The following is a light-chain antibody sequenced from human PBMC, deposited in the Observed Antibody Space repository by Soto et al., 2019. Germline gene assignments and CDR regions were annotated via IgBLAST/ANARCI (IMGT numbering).Light chain of an antibody. CDR1: ISDVGLYDY. CDR2: AVS. Sequence: SALAQPASVSGSPGQSLTISCTATISDVGLYDYVSWYQQHPGKAPQLMIYAVSNRPSGVSNRFYASKSGNTASRFISGLQAEDEADYYCSSYTSDSSYVFGSGTKVTVL. V-gene: IGLV2-14*01. J-gene: IGLJ1*01. CDR3: SSYTSDSSYV.